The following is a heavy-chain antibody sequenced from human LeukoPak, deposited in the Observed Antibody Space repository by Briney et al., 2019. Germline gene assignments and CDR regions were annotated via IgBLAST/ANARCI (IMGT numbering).Heavy chain of an antibody. D-gene: IGHD6-13*01. Sequence: PSETLSLTCAVYGGSFSGYYWSWIRQPPGKGLEWIGEINHSGSTNYNPSLKSRVTISVDTSKNQFSLKLSSVTAADTAVYYCARYWGSSSWYPTLPQLAGSWFDPWGQGTLVTVSS. V-gene: IGHV4-34*01. J-gene: IGHJ5*02. CDR2: INHSGST. CDR1: GGSFSGYY. CDR3: ARYWGSSSWYPTLPQLAGSWFDP.